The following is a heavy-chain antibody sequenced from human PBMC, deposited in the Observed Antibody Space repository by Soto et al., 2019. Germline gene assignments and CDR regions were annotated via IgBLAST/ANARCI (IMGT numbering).Heavy chain of an antibody. CDR3: AKKTYSGSSHFDY. V-gene: IGHV3-23*01. J-gene: IGHJ4*02. CDR2: MSRDGGVT. D-gene: IGHD1-26*01. Sequence: SLRLSCAASGFTFSNYGMTWVRQAPGKGLEWVSGMSRDGGVTDYTDSVKDRFTISRDNSKNTLYLQMNSLRAEDTAVYYCAKKTYSGSSHFDYWGQGTLVTVSS. CDR1: GFTFSNYG.